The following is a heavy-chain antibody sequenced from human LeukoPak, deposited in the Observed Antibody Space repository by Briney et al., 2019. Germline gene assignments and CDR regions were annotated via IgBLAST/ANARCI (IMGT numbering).Heavy chain of an antibody. CDR2: ISSSSSYI. J-gene: IGHJ4*02. Sequence: GGSLRLSCAASGFTFSSYSMNWVRQAPGKGLEWVSSISSSSSYIYYADSVKGRFTISRDNAKNSLYLQMNSLRAEDTAVYYCARYIAAAGLDYWGQGTLVSVSS. D-gene: IGHD6-13*01. CDR1: GFTFSSYS. CDR3: ARYIAAAGLDY. V-gene: IGHV3-21*01.